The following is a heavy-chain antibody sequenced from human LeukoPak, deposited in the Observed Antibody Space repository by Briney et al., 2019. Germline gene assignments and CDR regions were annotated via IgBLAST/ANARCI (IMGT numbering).Heavy chain of an antibody. J-gene: IGHJ5*02. Sequence: GGSLRLSCAASGFTFSSYAMHWVRQAPGKGLEWVAVISYDGSNKYYADSVKGRFTISRDNSKNTLYLQMNSLRAEDTAVYYCAKDSLFTVFCWFDPWGQGTLVTVSS. D-gene: IGHD3-3*01. CDR2: ISYDGSNK. V-gene: IGHV3-30-3*01. CDR3: AKDSLFTVFCWFDP. CDR1: GFTFSSYA.